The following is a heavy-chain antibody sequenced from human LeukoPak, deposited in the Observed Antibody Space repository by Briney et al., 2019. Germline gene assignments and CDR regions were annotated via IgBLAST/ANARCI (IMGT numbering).Heavy chain of an antibody. CDR3: ARDTDY. V-gene: IGHV4-39*02. CDR1: GGSISSSSYC. Sequence: SETLSLTCTVSGGSISSSSYCWGRIRQPPGKGLEWNGSIYYSGSTYYNPSLKSRVTISVDTSKNQFSLKLSSVTAADTAVYYCARDTDYWGQGTLVTVSS. J-gene: IGHJ4*02. CDR2: IYYSGST.